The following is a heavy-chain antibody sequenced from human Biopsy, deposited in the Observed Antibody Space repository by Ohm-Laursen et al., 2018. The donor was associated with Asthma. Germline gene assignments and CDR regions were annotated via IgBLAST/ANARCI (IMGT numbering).Heavy chain of an antibody. CDR1: GFTFSSYW. CDR2: INSDGSST. V-gene: IGHV3-74*01. J-gene: IGHJ4*02. Sequence: GSLRLSCTAPGFTFSSYWMHWARQAPGKGLVWVSRINSDGSSTSYADSVKGRFTISRDNAKSTLYLEMNSLRAEDTAVYYCARGPAWQQLDNWGQGTLVTVSS. D-gene: IGHD6-13*01. CDR3: ARGPAWQQLDN.